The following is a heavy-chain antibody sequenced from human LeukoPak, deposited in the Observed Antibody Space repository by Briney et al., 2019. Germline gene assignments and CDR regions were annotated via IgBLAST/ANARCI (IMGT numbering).Heavy chain of an antibody. CDR3: ARVRFWSGYYPYNWFDP. J-gene: IGHJ5*02. V-gene: IGHV4-34*01. Sequence: PSETLSLTCAVYGGSFSGYYWSWIRQPPGKGLEWIGEINHSGSTNYNPSLKSRVTISVDTSMNQFSLKLSSVTAADTAVYYCARVRFWSGYYPYNWFDPWGQGTLVTVSS. D-gene: IGHD3-3*01. CDR2: INHSGST. CDR1: GGSFSGYY.